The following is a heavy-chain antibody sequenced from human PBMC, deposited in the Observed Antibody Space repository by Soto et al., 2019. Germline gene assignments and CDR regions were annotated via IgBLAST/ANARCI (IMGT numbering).Heavy chain of an antibody. V-gene: IGHV3-30*18. CDR3: AKDFGYYGSGSYSTTNYYYYGMDV. Sequence: GGSLRLSCAASGFTFSSYGMHWVRQAPGKGLEWVAVISYDGSNKYYADSVKGRFTISRDNSKNTLYLQMNSLRAEDTAVYYCAKDFGYYGSGSYSTTNYYYYGMDVWGQGTTVTVSS. CDR1: GFTFSSYG. D-gene: IGHD3-10*01. CDR2: ISYDGSNK. J-gene: IGHJ6*02.